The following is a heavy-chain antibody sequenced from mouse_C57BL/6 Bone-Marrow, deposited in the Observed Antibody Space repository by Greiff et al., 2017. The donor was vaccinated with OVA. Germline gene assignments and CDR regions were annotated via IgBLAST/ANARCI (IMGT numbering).Heavy chain of an antibody. D-gene: IGHD1-1*01. CDR1: GYSFTDYN. CDR2: INPNYGTT. Sequence: EVKLMESGPELVKPGASVKISCKASGYSFTDYNMNWVKQSNGKSLEWIGVINPNYGTTSYNQKFKGKATLTVDQSSSTAYMQLNSLTSEDSAVYYCARGYYYGPWFAYWGQGTLVTVSA. CDR3: ARGYYYGPWFAY. J-gene: IGHJ3*01. V-gene: IGHV1-39*01.